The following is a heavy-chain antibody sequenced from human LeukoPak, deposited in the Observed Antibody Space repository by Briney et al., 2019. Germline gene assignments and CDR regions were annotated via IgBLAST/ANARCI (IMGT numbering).Heavy chain of an antibody. D-gene: IGHD6-19*01. CDR1: GGSFSGYY. Sequence: SETLSLTCSVYGGSFSGYYWTWIRQPPGKGLEWIGEIDHSESANHSPSLKSRLTMSVDTSKSQFSLRLNSVTAADTATYYCARRYSSGLYYFDYWGQGALVTVSS. CDR2: IDHSESA. J-gene: IGHJ4*02. V-gene: IGHV4-34*01. CDR3: ARRYSSGLYYFDY.